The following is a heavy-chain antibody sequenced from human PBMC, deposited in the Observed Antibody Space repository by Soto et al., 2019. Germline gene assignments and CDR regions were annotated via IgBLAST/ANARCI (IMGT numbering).Heavy chain of an antibody. CDR3: TRGAGAPWVRFDS. J-gene: IGHJ4*02. D-gene: IGHD3-22*01. CDR2: ISYSAKT. Sequence: PSEIRSLACTVCGYAITSGFYWGLVRQSPGTGLQWIGSISYSAKTFYNPSLASPFSIAVDTSKNHFPLRLTSVTAADTALYYCTRGAGAPWVRFDSWGLGTLVT. CDR1: GYAITSGFY. V-gene: IGHV4-38-2*02.